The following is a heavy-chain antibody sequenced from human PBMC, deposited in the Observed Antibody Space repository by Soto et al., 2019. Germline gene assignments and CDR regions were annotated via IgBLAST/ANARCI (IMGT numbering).Heavy chain of an antibody. CDR3: AKGGRQWLVTSDFNY. D-gene: IGHD6-19*01. Sequence: GGSLRLSCAASGFAFRSYGMHWVRQAPGKGLEWVAVIKSDGVNKNYIDSVKGRFTISRDNSKNTLFLHMTNLRPEDTAVYYCAKGGRQWLVTSDFNYWGQGALVTVSS. CDR1: GFAFRSYG. CDR2: IKSDGVNK. V-gene: IGHV3-30*18. J-gene: IGHJ4*02.